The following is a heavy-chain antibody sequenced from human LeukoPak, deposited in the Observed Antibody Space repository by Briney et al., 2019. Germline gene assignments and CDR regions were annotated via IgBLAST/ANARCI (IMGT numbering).Heavy chain of an antibody. CDR3: ARDLLSLGWFDY. CDR2: ISSSSSTI. CDR1: GFTFDDYA. Sequence: GGSLRLSCAASGFTFDDYAMHWVRQAPGKGLEWVSYISSSSSTIYYADSVKGRFTISRDNAKNSLCLQMNSLRDEDTAVYYCARDLLSLGWFDYWGQGTLVTVSS. J-gene: IGHJ4*02. D-gene: IGHD3-9*01. V-gene: IGHV3-48*02.